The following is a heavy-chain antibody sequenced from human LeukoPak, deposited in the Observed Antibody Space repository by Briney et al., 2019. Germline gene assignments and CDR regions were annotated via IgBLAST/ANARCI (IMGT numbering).Heavy chain of an antibody. CDR2: SRNKASSYTT. V-gene: IGHV3-72*01. D-gene: IGHD1-7*01. CDR1: GFKFSDHY. CDR3: ARTVTGTTNGWFDP. Sequence: PGGSQRLSCAASGFKFSDHYIDWVRQAPGKGLEWVGRSRNKASSYTTEYAASVEGRFTISRDVSESSLYLQMNSLRTEDTAVYYCARTVTGTTNGWFDPWGQGTLVTVSS. J-gene: IGHJ5*02.